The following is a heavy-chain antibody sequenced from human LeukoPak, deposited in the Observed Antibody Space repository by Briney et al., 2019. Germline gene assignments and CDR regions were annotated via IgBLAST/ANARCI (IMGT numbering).Heavy chain of an antibody. CDR3: AKAVLRHSYGYGSLFDY. CDR1: GFTFDDYA. CDR2: ISWNSGSI. Sequence: AGRSLRLSCAASGFTFDDYAMHWVRQAPGKGLEWVSGISWNSGSIGYADSVKGRFTISRDNAENSLYLQMNSLRAEDTALYYCAKAVLRHSYGYGSLFDYWGQGTLVTVSS. J-gene: IGHJ4*02. D-gene: IGHD5-18*01. V-gene: IGHV3-9*01.